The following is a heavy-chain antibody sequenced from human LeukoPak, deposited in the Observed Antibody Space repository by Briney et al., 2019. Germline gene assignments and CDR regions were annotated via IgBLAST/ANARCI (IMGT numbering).Heavy chain of an antibody. V-gene: IGHV3-23*01. Sequence: PGGSLRLSCAASGFTFSTYGMNWVRQAPGKGLEWVSVINDSGGSTFYADSVKGRFTISRDNSKNTLFLQMSGLRAEDTAVYYCARTSKWALVGFDYWGQGILVTVSS. CDR3: ARTSKWALVGFDY. CDR1: GFTFSTYG. CDR2: INDSGGST. J-gene: IGHJ4*02. D-gene: IGHD1-26*01.